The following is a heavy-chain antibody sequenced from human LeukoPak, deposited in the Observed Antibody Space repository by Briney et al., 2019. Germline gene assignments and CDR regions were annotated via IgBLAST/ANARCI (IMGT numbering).Heavy chain of an antibody. V-gene: IGHV4-38-2*02. CDR1: GYSISSGYY. Sequence: PSETLSLTCTVSGYSISSGYYWGWIRQPPGKGLEWIGSIYHSGSTYYNPSLKSRVTISVDTSKNQFSLKLSSVTAADTAVYYCARGQGTIFTRHNWFDPWGQGTLVTVSS. CDR2: IYHSGST. D-gene: IGHD3-3*01. CDR3: ARGQGTIFTRHNWFDP. J-gene: IGHJ5*02.